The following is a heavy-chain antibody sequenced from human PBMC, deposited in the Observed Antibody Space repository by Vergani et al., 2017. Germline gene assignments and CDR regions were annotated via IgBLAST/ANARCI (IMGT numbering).Heavy chain of an antibody. V-gene: IGHV3-30-3*01. CDR3: ARAPREWLVPFDY. CDR1: GFTFSSYA. CDR2: ISYDGSNK. Sequence: QVQLVESGGGVVQPGRSLRLSCAASGFTFSSYAMHWVRQAPGKGLEWVADISYDGSNKYYADSVKGRFTISRDNSKNTLYLQMNSLRAEDTAVYYCARAPREWLVPFDYWGQGTLVTVSS. D-gene: IGHD6-19*01. J-gene: IGHJ4*02.